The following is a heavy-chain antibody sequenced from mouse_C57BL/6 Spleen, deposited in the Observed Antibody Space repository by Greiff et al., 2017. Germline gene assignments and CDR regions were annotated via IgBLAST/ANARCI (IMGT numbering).Heavy chain of an antibody. J-gene: IGHJ3*01. Sequence: EVQGVESGAELVRPGASVKLSCTASGFNIKDDYMHWVKQRPEQGLEWIGWIDPENGDTKYASKFQGKATITADTSSNTAYLQLSSLTSEDTAVYYCTAIGGFAYWGQGTLVTVSA. CDR3: TAIGGFAY. D-gene: IGHD2-14*01. CDR2: IDPENGDT. V-gene: IGHV14-4*01. CDR1: GFNIKDDY.